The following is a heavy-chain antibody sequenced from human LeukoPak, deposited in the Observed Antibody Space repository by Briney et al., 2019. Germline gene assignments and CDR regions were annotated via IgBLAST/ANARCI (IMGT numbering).Heavy chain of an antibody. CDR3: AREVTGTSSWYFDL. Sequence: GGSLRLSCAASGFTFSSYWMSWVRQAPGKGLEWVANIKQDGSNKYYVESLKGRFTISRDNANNSLYLQMDSLRAEDTAVYYCAREVTGTSSWYFDLWGRGTLVTVSS. CDR1: GFTFSSYW. D-gene: IGHD1-7*01. V-gene: IGHV3-7*01. CDR2: IKQDGSNK. J-gene: IGHJ2*01.